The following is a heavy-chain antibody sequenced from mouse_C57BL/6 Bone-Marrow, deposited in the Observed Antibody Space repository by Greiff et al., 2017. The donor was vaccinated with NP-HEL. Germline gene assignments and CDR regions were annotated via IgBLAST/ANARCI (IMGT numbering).Heavy chain of an antibody. CDR3: ARGQLRLRKAWFAY. Sequence: DVMLVESGGGLVKPGGSLKLSCAASGFTFSSYAMSWVRQTPEKRLEWVATISAGGSYTYYPDNVKGRFTISRDNAKNNLYLQMSHLKSEDTAMYYCARGQLRLRKAWFAYWGQGTLVTVSA. D-gene: IGHD3-2*02. V-gene: IGHV5-4*03. CDR1: GFTFSSYA. CDR2: ISAGGSYT. J-gene: IGHJ3*01.